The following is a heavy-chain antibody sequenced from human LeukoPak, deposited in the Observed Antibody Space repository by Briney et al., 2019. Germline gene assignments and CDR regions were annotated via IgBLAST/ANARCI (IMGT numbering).Heavy chain of an antibody. V-gene: IGHV3-7*01. Sequence: PGGSLRLSCAASGFTFSSYWMSWVRQAPGKGLEWVANIKQDGSEKYYVDSVKGRFTISRDNAKNSLYLQMNSLRAEDTAVYYCASSIYYDSSGYFDYWGQATLVTVYS. CDR2: IKQDGSEK. CDR1: GFTFSSYW. D-gene: IGHD3-22*01. CDR3: ASSIYYDSSGYFDY. J-gene: IGHJ4*02.